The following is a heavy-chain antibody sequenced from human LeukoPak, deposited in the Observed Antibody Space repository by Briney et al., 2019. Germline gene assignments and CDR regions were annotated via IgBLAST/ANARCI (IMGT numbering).Heavy chain of an antibody. J-gene: IGHJ4*02. D-gene: IGHD6-6*01. CDR1: GASIFGSY. V-gene: IGHV4-59*08. Sequence: SETLSLTCTVSGASIFGSYWSWIRQPPGKGLEWIGYIYYTGDSNYNPSLESRATISLDMSRSQFSLMLSSVTAADTAIYYCARHSFARPFDSWGQGTLVTVSS. CDR2: IYYTGDS. CDR3: ARHSFARPFDS.